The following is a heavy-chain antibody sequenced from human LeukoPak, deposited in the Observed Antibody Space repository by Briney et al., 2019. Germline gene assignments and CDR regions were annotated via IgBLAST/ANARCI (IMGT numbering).Heavy chain of an antibody. CDR2: THTSGDT. J-gene: IGHJ5*02. D-gene: IGHD5-18*01. Sequence: SETLSLTCSVFGGSISGYHWSWLRQSPGKGLEWIAYTHTSGDTVYNPSLRSRINISLDTFKNQFSLNLSSVTAADTAVYYCARHPTALVSYGFDPWGQGTLVTVSS. CDR3: ARHPTALVSYGFDP. V-gene: IGHV4-4*09. CDR1: GGSISGYH.